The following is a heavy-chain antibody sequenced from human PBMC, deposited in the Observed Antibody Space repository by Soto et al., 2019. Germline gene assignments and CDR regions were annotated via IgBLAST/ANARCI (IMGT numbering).Heavy chain of an antibody. CDR2: IIPILGIA. V-gene: IGHV1-69*02. CDR3: ARGLGLYYYGSGSYHAFDI. D-gene: IGHD3-10*01. Sequence: QVQLVQSGAEVKKPGSSVKVSCKASGGTFSSYTISWVRQAPGQGLEWMGRIIPILGIANYAQKFQGRVTITADKSTRTAYMELSSLRSEDTAVYYCARGLGLYYYGSGSYHAFDIWGQGTMVTDSS. CDR1: GGTFSSYT. J-gene: IGHJ3*02.